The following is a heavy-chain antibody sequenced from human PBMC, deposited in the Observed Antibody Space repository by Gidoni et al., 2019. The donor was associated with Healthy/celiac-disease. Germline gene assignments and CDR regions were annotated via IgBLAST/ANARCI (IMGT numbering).Heavy chain of an antibody. V-gene: IGHV5-51*01. CDR1: GYSFTSYW. D-gene: IGHD3-22*01. CDR3: ARTYYYDSSGYQYNWFDP. CDR2: IYPGDSDT. J-gene: IGHJ5*02. Sequence: EVQLVQSGAEVKQPGESLQLSGKGSGYSFTSYWIGWVRQMPGKGLAWMGIIYPGDSDTRYSPSFQGQVTISADKSISTAYLQWSSLKASDTAMYYCARTYYYDSSGYQYNWFDPWGQGTLVTVSS.